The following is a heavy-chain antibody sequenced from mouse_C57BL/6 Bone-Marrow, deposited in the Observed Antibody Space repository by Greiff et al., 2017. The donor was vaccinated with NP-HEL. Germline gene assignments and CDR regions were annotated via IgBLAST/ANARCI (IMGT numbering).Heavy chain of an antibody. J-gene: IGHJ3*01. CDR1: GYTFTSYT. V-gene: IGHV1-4*01. Sequence: VQLQQSGAELARPGASVKMSCKASGYTFTSYTMHWVKQRPGQGLEWIGYINPSSGYTKYNQKFKDKATLTADKSSSTAYMQLSSLTSEDSAVYYCAIPYGSSWGFAYWGQGTLVTVSA. CDR2: INPSSGYT. CDR3: AIPYGSSWGFAY. D-gene: IGHD1-1*01.